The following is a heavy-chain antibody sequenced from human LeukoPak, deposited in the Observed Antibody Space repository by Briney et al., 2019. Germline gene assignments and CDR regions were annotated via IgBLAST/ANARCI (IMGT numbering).Heavy chain of an antibody. CDR2: INPNSGGT. J-gene: IGHJ4*02. CDR1: GYTFTGYY. Sequence: GASVKVSCKASGYTFTGYYMHWVRQAPGQGLEWMGWINPNSGGTNYAQKFQGRATMTGDTSISTAYMELSRLRSDVTAVYYCARSKYSSSWKRQQFDYWGQGTLVTVSS. V-gene: IGHV1-2*02. D-gene: IGHD6-13*01. CDR3: ARSKYSSSWKRQQFDY.